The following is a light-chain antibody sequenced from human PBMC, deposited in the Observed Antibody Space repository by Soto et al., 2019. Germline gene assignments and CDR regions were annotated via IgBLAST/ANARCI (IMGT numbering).Light chain of an antibody. V-gene: IGKV1-27*01. Sequence: DIQMTQSPSSLSASLGDRVTITCRASQDIKKYVAWYQHKPGKVPKLLIYAASTLQSGVPSRFSGSGSGTHFTLTITSLQPEDVATYYCQKYNTVPWAFAEGTKVDIK. J-gene: IGKJ1*01. CDR3: QKYNTVPWA. CDR2: AAS. CDR1: QDIKKY.